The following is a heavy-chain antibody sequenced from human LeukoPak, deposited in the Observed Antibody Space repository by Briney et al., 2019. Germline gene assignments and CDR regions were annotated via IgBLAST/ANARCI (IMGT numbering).Heavy chain of an antibody. CDR1: GYIFNDYY. CDR2: ISAYNGNT. V-gene: IGHV1-18*04. J-gene: IGHJ4*02. CDR3: ARGGGDILTGYPFDY. D-gene: IGHD3-9*01. Sequence: GASVKVSCKTSGYIFNDYYIHWVRQAPGQRLEWMGWISAYNGNTNYAQKLQGRVTMTTDTSTSTAYMEPRSLRSDDTAVYYCARGGGDILTGYPFDYWGQGTLVTVSS.